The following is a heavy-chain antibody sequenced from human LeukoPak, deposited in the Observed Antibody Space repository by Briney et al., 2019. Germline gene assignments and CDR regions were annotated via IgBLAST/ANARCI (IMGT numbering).Heavy chain of an antibody. CDR2: IIPIFGTA. Sequence: GASVKVSSKASGGTFSSYAISWVRQAPGQGLEWMGGIIPIFGTANYAQKFQGRVTITADESTSTAYMELSSLRSEDTAVYYCMGYCSSTSCYPFDYWGQGTLVTVSS. D-gene: IGHD2-2*01. CDR1: GGTFSSYA. CDR3: MGYCSSTSCYPFDY. V-gene: IGHV1-69*13. J-gene: IGHJ4*02.